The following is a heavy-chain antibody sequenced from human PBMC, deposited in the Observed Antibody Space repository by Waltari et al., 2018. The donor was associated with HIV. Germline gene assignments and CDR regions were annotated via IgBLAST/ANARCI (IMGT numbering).Heavy chain of an antibody. Sequence: EVQLLESGGGLVQPGGSLRLSCAASGFTFSSSAMSWVRQAPGKGLEWVSAISGSGGSTYYADSVKGRFTISRDNSKNTLYLQMNSLRAEDTAVYYCAKGLHGSGSYLDYWGQGTLVTVSS. D-gene: IGHD3-10*01. CDR2: ISGSGGST. J-gene: IGHJ4*02. CDR1: GFTFSSSA. CDR3: AKGLHGSGSYLDY. V-gene: IGHV3-23*01.